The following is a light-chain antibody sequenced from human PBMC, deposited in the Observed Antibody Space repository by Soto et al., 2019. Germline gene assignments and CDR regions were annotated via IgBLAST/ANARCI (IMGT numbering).Light chain of an antibody. V-gene: IGKV1-39*01. CDR3: QQSYSTLALT. J-gene: IGKJ4*01. CDR2: GAS. CDR1: QTISPY. Sequence: DIQMTQSPSSLSASVGDRVTITCRASQTISPYLNWYQQKPGKAPKLLIYGASTLQSGVPSRFSASGSGADFTLTISSLQPEDFATYYCQQSYSTLALTFGGGTKVEIK.